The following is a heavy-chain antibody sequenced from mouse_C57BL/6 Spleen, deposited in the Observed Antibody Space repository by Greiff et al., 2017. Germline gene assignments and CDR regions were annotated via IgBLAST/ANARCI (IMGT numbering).Heavy chain of an antibody. CDR2: IRNKANGYTT. V-gene: IGHV7-3*01. Sequence: EVKLVESGGGLVQPGGSLSLSCAASGFTFTDYYMSWVRQPPGKALEWLGFIRNKANGYTTEYSASVKGRFTISRDNSQSILYLQMNALRAEDSATYYYARSGNYWYFDVWGTGTTVTVSS. CDR3: ARSGNYWYFDV. CDR1: GFTFTDYY. D-gene: IGHD2-1*01. J-gene: IGHJ1*03.